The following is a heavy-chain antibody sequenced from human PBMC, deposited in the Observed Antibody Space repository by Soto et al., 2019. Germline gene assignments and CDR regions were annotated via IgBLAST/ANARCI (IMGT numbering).Heavy chain of an antibody. V-gene: IGHV4-61*01. J-gene: IGHJ4*02. CDR3: ARTTAVPNTLRSRYFFDY. D-gene: IGHD4-17*01. CDR1: GGSVSNKTYY. Sequence: SETLSLTCSVSGGSVSNKTYYWSWIRQPPGKRLEWIGDVYYSGTTNYNPSLKSRVTISVHLSKNQFSLRLSSVTTADTDLYYCARTTAVPNTLRSRYFFDYWGQGTLVTVS. CDR2: VYYSGTT.